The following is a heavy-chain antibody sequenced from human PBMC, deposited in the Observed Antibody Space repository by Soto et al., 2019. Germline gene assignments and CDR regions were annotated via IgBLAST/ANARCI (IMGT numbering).Heavy chain of an antibody. CDR1: GGSISSGDYY. CDR3: ARADYDYGDYVASNY. Sequence: QVQLQESGPGLVKPSQTLSLTCTVSGGSISSGDYYWSWIRQPPGKGLEWIGYIYYSGSTYYNPSLKSRVTKSVDTSMNQFSLKLSSVTAADTAVYYCARADYDYGDYVASNYWGQGTLVTVSS. CDR2: IYYSGST. J-gene: IGHJ4*02. D-gene: IGHD4-17*01. V-gene: IGHV4-30-4*01.